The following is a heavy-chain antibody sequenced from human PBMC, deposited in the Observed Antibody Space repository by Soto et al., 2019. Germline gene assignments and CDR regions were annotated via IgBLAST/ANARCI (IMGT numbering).Heavy chain of an antibody. V-gene: IGHV3-21*01. D-gene: IGHD6-6*01. CDR2: ISSSSSYI. Sequence: ESGGGLVKPGGSLRLSCAASGFTFSSYSMNWVRQAPGKGLEWVSSISSSSSYIYYADSVKGRFTISRDNAKNSLYLQMNSLRAEDTAVYYCARDRGSSSFWDWFDPWGQGTLVTVSS. J-gene: IGHJ5*02. CDR1: GFTFSSYS. CDR3: ARDRGSSSFWDWFDP.